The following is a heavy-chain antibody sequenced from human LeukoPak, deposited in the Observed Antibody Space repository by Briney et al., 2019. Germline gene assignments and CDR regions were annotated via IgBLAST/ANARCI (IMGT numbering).Heavy chain of an antibody. CDR2: INHSGST. Sequence: PSETLSLTCAVYGGSFSGYYWSWIRQPPGKGLEWIGEINHSGSTNYNPSLKSRVTISVDTSKNQFSLKLSSVTAADTAVYYCARAWRAAAGSVYYYYYMDVWGKGTTVTVSS. D-gene: IGHD6-13*01. V-gene: IGHV4-34*01. J-gene: IGHJ6*03. CDR1: GGSFSGYY. CDR3: ARAWRAAAGSVYYYYYMDV.